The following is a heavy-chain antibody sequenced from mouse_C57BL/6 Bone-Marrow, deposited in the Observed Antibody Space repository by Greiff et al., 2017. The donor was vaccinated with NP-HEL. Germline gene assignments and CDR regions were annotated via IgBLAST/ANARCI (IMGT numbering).Heavy chain of an antibody. CDR2: INPSTGGS. D-gene: IGHD2-4*01. Sequence: EVQLQQSGPGLVQPGASVKISCKASGYSFTGYSMNWVKQSPEKSLEWIGEINPSTGGSTSNHDFKVKATWTVDKSSSTDYMQLKSLTSEESAVYYCARVDYGYAMDYWGQGTSVTVSS. CDR1: GYSFTGYS. CDR3: ARVDYGYAMDY. V-gene: IGHV1-42*01. J-gene: IGHJ4*01.